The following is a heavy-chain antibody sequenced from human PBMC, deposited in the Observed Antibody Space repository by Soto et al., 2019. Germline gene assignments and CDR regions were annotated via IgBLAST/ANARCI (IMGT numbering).Heavy chain of an antibody. J-gene: IGHJ4*02. CDR2: ISYDGSNK. V-gene: IGHV3-30-3*01. Sequence: QVQLVESGGGVVQPGRSLRLSCAASGFTFSSYAMHWVRQAPGKGLEWVAVISYDGSNKYYADSVKGRFTISRDNSKNTLYLQMNSLRAEDRAVYYCAGAPWWLSYWGQGTLVTVSS. CDR1: GFTFSSYA. CDR3: AGAPWWLSY. D-gene: IGHD2-15*01.